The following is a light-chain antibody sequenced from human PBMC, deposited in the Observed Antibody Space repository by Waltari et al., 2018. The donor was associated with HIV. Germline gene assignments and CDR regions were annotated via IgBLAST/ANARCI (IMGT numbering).Light chain of an antibody. CDR3: CSYGGFTTYV. V-gene: IGLV2-23*01. J-gene: IGLJ1*01. CDR1: SSDFAGYSL. Sequence: QSALTQPASVSGSPGQSLTIACIGTSSDFAGYSLFSWYQHHPGKAPQLLIFEDTERPSGVSNRFSASKSGTTASLTISGLLAEDAADYYCCSYGGFTTYVFGSGTKVTVL. CDR2: EDT.